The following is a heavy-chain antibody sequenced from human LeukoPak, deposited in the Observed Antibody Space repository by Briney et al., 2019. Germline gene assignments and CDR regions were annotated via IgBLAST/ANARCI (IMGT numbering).Heavy chain of an antibody. Sequence: ASVKVPCKASGYTFTSYGISWVRQAPGQGLEWMGWISAYNGNTNYAQKLQGRVTMTTDTSTSTAYMELRSLRSDDTAVYYCARDRVVRGVYYGMDVWGQGTTVTVSS. J-gene: IGHJ6*02. V-gene: IGHV1-18*01. CDR2: ISAYNGNT. D-gene: IGHD3-10*01. CDR3: ARDRVVRGVYYGMDV. CDR1: GYTFTSYG.